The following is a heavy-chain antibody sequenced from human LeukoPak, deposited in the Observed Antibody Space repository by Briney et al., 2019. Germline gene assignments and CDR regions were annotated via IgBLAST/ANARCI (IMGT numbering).Heavy chain of an antibody. CDR2: IYDSEST. D-gene: IGHD1-26*01. Sequence: SETLSLTCTVSGGSISSSSYYWGWIRQPPGKGLEWIGSIYDSESTYYNPSLKSPFTLSVDTSKTTFSLELSSVTAAHTAVYYCARGPGKLYYFDYWGQGTLVTVSS. CDR1: GGSISSSSYY. CDR3: ARGPGKLYYFDY. J-gene: IGHJ4*02. V-gene: IGHV4-39*07.